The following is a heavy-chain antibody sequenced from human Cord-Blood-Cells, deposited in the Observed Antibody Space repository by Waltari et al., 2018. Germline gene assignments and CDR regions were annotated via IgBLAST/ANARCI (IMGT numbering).Heavy chain of an antibody. Sequence: QLQLQESGPGLVKPSETLSLTCTVSGGSISSSSYYWGWIRQPPGKGLEWIGSIYYSGSTYYSPSLKSRVTISVDTSKNQFSLKLSSVTAADTAVYYCARRFRTYSSSWYGFDYWGQGTLVTVSS. D-gene: IGHD6-13*01. J-gene: IGHJ4*02. V-gene: IGHV4-39*01. CDR2: IYYSGST. CDR1: GGSISSSSYY. CDR3: ARRFRTYSSSWYGFDY.